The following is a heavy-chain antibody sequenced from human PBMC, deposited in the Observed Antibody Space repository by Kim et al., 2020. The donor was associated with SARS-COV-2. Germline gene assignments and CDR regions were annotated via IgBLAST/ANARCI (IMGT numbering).Heavy chain of an antibody. D-gene: IGHD2-21*02. Sequence: GGSLRLSCAASGFTFSCYAMSWVRQAPGKGLEWVSVIYSGGSSTYYADSVKGRFTISRDNSKNTLYLQMNSLRAEDTAVYYCAKVDCAGDCYPYYFDYWGQGTLVTVSS. J-gene: IGHJ4*02. CDR1: GFTFSCYA. CDR3: AKVDCAGDCYPYYFDY. CDR2: IYSGGSST. V-gene: IGHV3-23*03.